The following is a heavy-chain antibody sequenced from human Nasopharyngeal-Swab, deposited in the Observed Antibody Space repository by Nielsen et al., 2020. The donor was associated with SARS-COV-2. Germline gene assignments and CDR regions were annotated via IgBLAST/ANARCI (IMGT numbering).Heavy chain of an antibody. CDR3: ARGDTVTILTHFDY. J-gene: IGHJ4*02. CDR1: GFTFSSYA. V-gene: IGHV3-30-3*01. D-gene: IGHD4-17*01. CDR2: ISYDGSNK. Sequence: GESLKISCAAPGFTFSSYAMHWVRQAPGKGLEWVAVISYDGSNKYYADSVKGRFTISRDNSKNTLYLQMNSLRAEDTAVYYCARGDTVTILTHFDYWGQGTLVTVSS.